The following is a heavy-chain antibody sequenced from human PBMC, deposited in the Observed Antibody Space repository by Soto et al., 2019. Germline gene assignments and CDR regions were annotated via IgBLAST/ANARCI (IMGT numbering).Heavy chain of an antibody. Sequence: EVQLLESGGGLVQPGGSLRLSCAVSGFTFSNYAMSWVRRAPGKGLEWVSAISGSGNSTKYADSVKGRFTISRDNSKNTVYLQMNSLRAEDTAVYYCARDVWELLRGFDHWGQGTLVTVSS. D-gene: IGHD1-26*01. V-gene: IGHV3-23*01. CDR1: GFTFSNYA. CDR2: ISGSGNST. J-gene: IGHJ5*02. CDR3: ARDVWELLRGFDH.